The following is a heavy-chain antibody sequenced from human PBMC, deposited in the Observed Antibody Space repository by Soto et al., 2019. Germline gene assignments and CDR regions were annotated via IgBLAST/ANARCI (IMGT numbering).Heavy chain of an antibody. CDR1: GFTFSSYG. CDR2: ISYDGSNK. Sequence: GGSLRLSCAASGFTFSSYGMHWVRQAPGKGLEWVAVISYDGSNKYYADSVKGRFTISRDNSKNTLYLQMNSLRAEDTAVYYCAKDLPGYYDSSGPFDYWGQGTLVTVSS. J-gene: IGHJ4*02. CDR3: AKDLPGYYDSSGPFDY. D-gene: IGHD3-22*01. V-gene: IGHV3-30*18.